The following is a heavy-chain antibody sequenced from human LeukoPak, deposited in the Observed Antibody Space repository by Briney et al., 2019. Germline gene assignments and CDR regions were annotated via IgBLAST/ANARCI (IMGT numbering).Heavy chain of an antibody. CDR2: IKSKTDGGTT. CDR3: TTDQYSSNFFDY. CDR1: GFTFTHCW. D-gene: IGHD6-13*01. Sequence: TTGGSLRLSCAASGFTFTHCWMGWVRQAPGKGLEWVGRIKSKTDGGTTDYAAPVKGRFTISRDDSKNTLYLQMNGLKTEDTAVYYCTTDQYSSNFFDYWGQGALVTVFS. J-gene: IGHJ4*02. V-gene: IGHV3-15*01.